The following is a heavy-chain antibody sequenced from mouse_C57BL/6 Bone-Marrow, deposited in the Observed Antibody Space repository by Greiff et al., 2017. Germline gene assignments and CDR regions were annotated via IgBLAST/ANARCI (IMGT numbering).Heavy chain of an antibody. CDR1: GYTFTSYW. J-gene: IGHJ2*01. CDR2: IDPSDSYT. Sequence: VQLQQPGAELVMPGASVKLSCKASGYTFTSYWMHWVKQRPGQGLEWIGEIDPSDSYTNYNQKFKGKSTLTVDKSSSTAYMQLSSLTSEDSAVYYCARWGEYEFDYWGQGTTLTVSS. CDR3: ARWGEYEFDY. D-gene: IGHD2-14*01. V-gene: IGHV1-69*01.